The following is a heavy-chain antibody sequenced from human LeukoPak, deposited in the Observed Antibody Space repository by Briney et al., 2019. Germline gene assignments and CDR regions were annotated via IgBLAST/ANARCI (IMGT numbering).Heavy chain of an antibody. CDR2: IKEDGSDK. V-gene: IGHV3-7*01. CDR1: GFTFSTYW. CDR3: AKGGHFNFDY. D-gene: IGHD5-12*01. Sequence: GGSLRLSCAASGFTFSTYWMKWVRQAPGKGREGVASIKEDGSDKYYVDSVKGRFSISRDNAKNSLYLQMNSLRTEDTAVYYCAKGGHFNFDYWGQGTLVTVSS. J-gene: IGHJ4*02.